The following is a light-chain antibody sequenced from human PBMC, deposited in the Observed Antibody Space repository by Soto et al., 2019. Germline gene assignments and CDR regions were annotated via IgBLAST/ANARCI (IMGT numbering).Light chain of an antibody. J-gene: IGKJ4*01. Sequence: DIQMTQSPSTLSASVGDRVTITCRASQSISSWLAWYQQKPGKAPNLLIYKASSLESGVPSRFSGSGSGTEFTLTISRLQPDDSATYYCQQYSGYSATFGGGTKVEIK. V-gene: IGKV1-5*03. CDR1: QSISSW. CDR2: KAS. CDR3: QQYSGYSAT.